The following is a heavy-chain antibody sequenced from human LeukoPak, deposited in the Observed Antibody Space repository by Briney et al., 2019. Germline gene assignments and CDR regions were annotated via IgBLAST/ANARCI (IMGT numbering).Heavy chain of an antibody. Sequence: SVKVSCMASGGTFSSYASRWVRQAPGQGLEWMGRIIPIFGTANYAQKFQGRVTITADKSTSTAYMELSNLRSEDTAVYYCAREGVLSGSYHLEFDYCGQGTLVTVSS. CDR3: AREGVLSGSYHLEFDY. CDR2: IIPIFGTA. D-gene: IGHD1-26*01. V-gene: IGHV1-69*06. J-gene: IGHJ4*02. CDR1: GGTFSSYA.